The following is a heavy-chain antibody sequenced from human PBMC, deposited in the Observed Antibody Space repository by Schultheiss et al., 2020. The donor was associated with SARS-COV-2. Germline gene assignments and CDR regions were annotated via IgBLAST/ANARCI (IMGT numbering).Heavy chain of an antibody. CDR3: ARGYTLGDY. CDR2: ISYDGSNK. Sequence: GGSLRLSCAASGFTFSSYGMHWVRQAPGKGLEWVAVISYDGSNKYYADSVKGRFTISRDNSKNTLYLQMNSLRAEDTAVYYCARGYTLGDYWGQGTLVTVSS. CDR1: GFTFSSYG. D-gene: IGHD3-16*01. J-gene: IGHJ4*02. V-gene: IGHV3-30*03.